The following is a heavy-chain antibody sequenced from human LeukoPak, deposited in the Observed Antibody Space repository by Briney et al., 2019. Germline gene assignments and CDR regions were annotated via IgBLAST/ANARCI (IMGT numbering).Heavy chain of an antibody. CDR3: ARGGSIAARGAYYFDY. D-gene: IGHD6-6*01. Sequence: SETLSPTCTVSGGSISSYYWSWIRQPPGKGLEWIGYIYYSGSTNYNPSLKSRVTISVDTSKNQFSLKLSSVTAADTAVYYCARGGSIAARGAYYFDYWGQGTLVTVSS. CDR1: GGSISSYY. J-gene: IGHJ4*02. V-gene: IGHV4-59*01. CDR2: IYYSGST.